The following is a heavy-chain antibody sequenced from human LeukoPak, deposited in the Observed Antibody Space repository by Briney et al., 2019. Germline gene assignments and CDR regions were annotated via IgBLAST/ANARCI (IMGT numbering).Heavy chain of an antibody. V-gene: IGHV4-59*08. J-gene: IGHJ4*02. Sequence: SETLTLTCTDSGGSISSYYWSWIRQPPGKGLEWIGYIYYSGSTNYNPSLKSRVTISVDTSKNQFSLKLSSVTAADTAVYYCARGDDILTGYRSVTFDYWGQGTLVTVSS. CDR1: GGSISSYY. D-gene: IGHD3-9*01. CDR2: IYYSGST. CDR3: ARGDDILTGYRSVTFDY.